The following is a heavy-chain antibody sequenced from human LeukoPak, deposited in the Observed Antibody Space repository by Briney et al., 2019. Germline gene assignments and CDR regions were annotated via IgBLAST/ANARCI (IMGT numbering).Heavy chain of an antibody. CDR3: TQGRSCSETTCDGESWFDP. CDR2: ISRGGTTT. CDR1: GFIFSNYA. Sequence: GGSLRLSCAASGFIFSNYAMSWVRQAPGKGLEWVSAISRGGTTTYYADSVKGRFIISRDNSKNSLYLQMNSLRGDDTAVYYCTQGRSCSETTCDGESWFDPWGQGTLVTVSS. D-gene: IGHD2-15*01. V-gene: IGHV3-23*01. J-gene: IGHJ5*02.